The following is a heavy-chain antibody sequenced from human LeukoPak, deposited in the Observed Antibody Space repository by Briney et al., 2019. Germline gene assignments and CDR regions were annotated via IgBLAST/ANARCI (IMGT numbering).Heavy chain of an antibody. J-gene: IGHJ4*02. D-gene: IGHD1-26*01. CDR1: GYRFSVLS. CDR3: ARVAGAGGYYFDY. V-gene: IGHV1-69*13. Sequence: ASGKLSCKVSGYRFSVLSIHWVRQAPGQGLEWVGGIIPIFGTANYAQKFQGRVTITADESTSTAYMELSSLRSEDTAVYYCARVAGAGGYYFDYWGQGTLVTVSS. CDR2: IIPIFGTA.